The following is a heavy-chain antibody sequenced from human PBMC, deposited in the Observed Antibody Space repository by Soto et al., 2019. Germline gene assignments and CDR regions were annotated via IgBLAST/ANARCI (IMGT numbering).Heavy chain of an antibody. J-gene: IGHJ3*02. V-gene: IGHV3-11*01. Sequence: GGSLRLSCAASGFTFSDYYMSWIRQAPGKGLEWVSYISSSGSTIYYADSVKGRFTISRDNAKNSLYLQMNSLRAEDTAVYYCARTKTMIVVVKGAFDIWGQGTMVTVSS. D-gene: IGHD3-22*01. CDR3: ARTKTMIVVVKGAFDI. CDR1: GFTFSDYY. CDR2: ISSSGSTI.